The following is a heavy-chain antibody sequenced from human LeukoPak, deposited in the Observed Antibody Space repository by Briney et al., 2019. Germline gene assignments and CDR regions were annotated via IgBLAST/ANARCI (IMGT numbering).Heavy chain of an antibody. Sequence: SRTLSLTCTVSGGSISSGGYCWSWIRQHPGKGLEWIGYIYYSGSTYYNPSLKSRVTLSVDTSQNHFSLKLSSVTAADTAVYYCARNHYDYVWGSYRYGHFDYWGQGTLVTVSS. J-gene: IGHJ4*02. D-gene: IGHD3-16*02. CDR3: ARNHYDYVWGSYRYGHFDY. CDR2: IYYSGST. V-gene: IGHV4-31*03. CDR1: GGSISSGGYC.